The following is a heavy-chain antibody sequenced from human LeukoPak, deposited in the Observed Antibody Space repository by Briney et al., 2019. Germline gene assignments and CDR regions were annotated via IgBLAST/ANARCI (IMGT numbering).Heavy chain of an antibody. CDR2: ISGSDSST. D-gene: IGHD6-13*01. J-gene: IGHJ4*02. Sequence: GGSLRLSCAASGFTFSSYALSWVRQAPGRGLEWVSAISGSDSSTYYARSVKGRFTISRDNSKNTLYLQMNSLRAEDTAVYYCAKVHSSSWFAPFDYWGQGTLVTVSS. CDR3: AKVHSSSWFAPFDY. V-gene: IGHV3-23*01. CDR1: GFTFSSYA.